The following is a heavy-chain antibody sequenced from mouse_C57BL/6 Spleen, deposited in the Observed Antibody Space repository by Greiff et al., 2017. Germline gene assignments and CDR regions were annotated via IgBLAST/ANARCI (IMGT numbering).Heavy chain of an antibody. CDR2: IYPSDSET. Sequence: QVQLQQPGAELVRPGSSVKLSCKASGYTFTSYWMDWVKQRPGQGLEWIGNIYPSDSETHYNQKFKDKATLTVDKSSSTAYMQLSSLTSEDSAVYYCARGKTAQATGGFAYWGQGTLVTVSA. J-gene: IGHJ3*01. CDR3: ARGKTAQATGGFAY. D-gene: IGHD3-2*02. CDR1: GYTFTSYW. V-gene: IGHV1-61*01.